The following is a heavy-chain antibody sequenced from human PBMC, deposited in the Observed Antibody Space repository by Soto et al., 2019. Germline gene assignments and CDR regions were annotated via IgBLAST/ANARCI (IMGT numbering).Heavy chain of an antibody. CDR1: GFAFSTYA. D-gene: IGHD1-26*01. CDR3: ATGVLLDRLRFGFDS. V-gene: IGHV3-23*01. J-gene: IGHJ4*02. Sequence: EVQLLESGGGLVQPEGSLRLSCAASGFAFSTYALTWVRQAPGKGLEWVSGINNRGSHTYYADSVKGRCTISRDNFNNILYLQMNSLRAEDTAVYYCATGVLLDRLRFGFDSWGQGTLVTVSS. CDR2: INNRGSHT.